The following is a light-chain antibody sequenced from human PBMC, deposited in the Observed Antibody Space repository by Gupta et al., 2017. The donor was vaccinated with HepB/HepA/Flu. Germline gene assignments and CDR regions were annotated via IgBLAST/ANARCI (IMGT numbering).Light chain of an antibody. Sequence: QSVSTQPPSLPPAPRPQVTIACFVSSSNTGKNSASWYQQVPGKAPRLLIYDNNERPSGSPDRFSGSMSGSSATLGIAGLQTGAESAYYCGTWNTSVNSVVIGGGTKGTVL. CDR2: DNN. CDR1: SSNTGKNS. J-gene: IGLJ2*01. V-gene: IGLV1-51*01. CDR3: GTWNTSVNSVV.